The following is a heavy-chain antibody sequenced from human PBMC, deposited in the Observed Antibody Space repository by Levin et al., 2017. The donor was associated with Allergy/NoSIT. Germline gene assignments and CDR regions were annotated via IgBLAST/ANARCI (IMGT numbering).Heavy chain of an antibody. CDR1: GFTFSSHS. V-gene: IGHV3-48*02. J-gene: IGHJ4*02. CDR2: ISSSSSTI. CDR3: ARDPAGPTVTTPQDY. Sequence: GESLKISCAASGFTFSSHSMNWVRQAPGKGLEWVSYISSSSSTIYYADSVKGRFTISRDNAKNSLYLQMNSLRDEDTAVYYCARDPAGPTVTTPQDYWGQGTLVTVSS. D-gene: IGHD4-17*01.